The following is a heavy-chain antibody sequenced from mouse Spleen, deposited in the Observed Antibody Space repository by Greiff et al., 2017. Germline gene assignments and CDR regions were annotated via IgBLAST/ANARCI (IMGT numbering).Heavy chain of an antibody. D-gene: IGHD1-2*01. CDR3: AVTTATAMDY. V-gene: IGHV5-17*01. J-gene: IGHJ4*01. CDR2: ISSGSSTI. CDR1: GFTFSDYG. Sequence: EVQLVESGGGLVKPGGSLKLSCAASGFTFSDYGMHWVRQAPEKGLEWVAYISSGSSTIYYADTVKGRFTISRDNAKNTLFLQMTSLRSEDTAMYYCAVTTATAMDYWGQGTSVTVSS.